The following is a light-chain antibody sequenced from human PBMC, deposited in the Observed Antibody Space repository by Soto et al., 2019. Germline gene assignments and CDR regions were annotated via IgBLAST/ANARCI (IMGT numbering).Light chain of an antibody. Sequence: QSALTQPRSVSGSPGQSVTISCTGTSSDLGTYNYVSWYQQHPGTAPKLMIYDVSKRPSGVPDRFSGSRSGNTASLAISGLQAEDEADYYCSSYAGSYTLEFGGGTKLTVL. CDR1: SSDLGTYNY. J-gene: IGLJ2*01. CDR2: DVS. CDR3: SSYAGSYTLE. V-gene: IGLV2-11*01.